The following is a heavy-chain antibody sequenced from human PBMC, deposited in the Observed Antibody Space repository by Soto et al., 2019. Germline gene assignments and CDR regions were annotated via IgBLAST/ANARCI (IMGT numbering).Heavy chain of an antibody. J-gene: IGHJ4*02. CDR3: ARTPLKRFLDLRNDY. D-gene: IGHD3-3*01. V-gene: IGHV4-61*01. Sequence: SETLSLTCTVSGGSVSSGSYYWSWIRQPPGKGLEWIGYIYYSGSTNYNPSLKSRVTISVDTSKNQFSLKLSSVTAADTAVYYCARTPLKRFLDLRNDYWGQGTLVTVSS. CDR2: IYYSGST. CDR1: GGSVSSGSYY.